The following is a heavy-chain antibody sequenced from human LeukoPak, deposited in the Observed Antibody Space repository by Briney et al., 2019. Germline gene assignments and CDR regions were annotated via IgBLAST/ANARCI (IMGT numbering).Heavy chain of an antibody. CDR1: GGSISSGGYS. Sequence: SQTLSLTCAVSGGSISSGGYSWSWIRQPPGKGLEWIGYIYHSGSTYYNPSLKSRVTISVDRSKNQFSLKLSSVTAADTAMYYCARVGSIAARLTRNWYFDLWGRGTLVTVSS. D-gene: IGHD6-6*01. J-gene: IGHJ2*01. CDR2: IYHSGST. CDR3: ARVGSIAARLTRNWYFDL. V-gene: IGHV4-30-2*01.